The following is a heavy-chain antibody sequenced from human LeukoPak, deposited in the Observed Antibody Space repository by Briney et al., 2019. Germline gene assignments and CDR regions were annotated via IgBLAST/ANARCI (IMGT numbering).Heavy chain of an antibody. D-gene: IGHD3-10*01. CDR3: ARGAYGSGSYYNYYGMDV. J-gene: IGHJ6*02. V-gene: IGHV5-51*01. CDR1: GYNFGTRW. Sequence: GESLKISCKGSGYNFGTRWVAWVRQMPGKGLEWMGIIYPDDSDARYSLSFQGQVTISADKSINTACLQWSSLKASDTAIYFCARGAYGSGSYYNYYGMDVWGQGTTVTVSS. CDR2: IYPDDSDA.